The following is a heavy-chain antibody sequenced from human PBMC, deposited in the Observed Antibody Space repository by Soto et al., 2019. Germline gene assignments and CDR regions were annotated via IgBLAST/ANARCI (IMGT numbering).Heavy chain of an antibody. V-gene: IGHV3-11*05. D-gene: IGHD6-19*01. CDR2: ISSRSSYT. Sequence: QVQLVESGGGLVKPGGSLRLSCAASGFTFSDYYMSWIRQAPGTGLELVSYISSRSSYTNYADSVKGRFTISRDNAKNSLYLQMNSLRPEDTAVYYCARVIAVSGTPGWYFDLWGRGSLVTVSS. CDR1: GFTFSDYY. J-gene: IGHJ2*01. CDR3: ARVIAVSGTPGWYFDL.